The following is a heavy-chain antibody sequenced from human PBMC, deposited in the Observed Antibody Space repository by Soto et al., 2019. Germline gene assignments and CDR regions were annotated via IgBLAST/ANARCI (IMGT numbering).Heavy chain of an antibody. CDR2: INPSGGSP. CDR3: ARVWSKLWPPNYGMDV. V-gene: IGHV1-46*01. J-gene: IGHJ6*02. CDR1: GYTFTNYY. Sequence: GASVKVSCKASGYTFTNYYMHWVRQAPGQGLEWMGIINPSGGSPSYAQKFQGRVTMTRDTSTSTVYMELSSLRSEDTAVYYCARVWSKLWPPNYGMDVWGQGTTVTVSS. D-gene: IGHD5-18*01.